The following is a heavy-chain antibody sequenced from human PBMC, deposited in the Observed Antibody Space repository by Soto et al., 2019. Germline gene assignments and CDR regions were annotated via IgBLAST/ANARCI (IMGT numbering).Heavy chain of an antibody. J-gene: IGHJ4*02. CDR3: ARARAVYYDILTGYYGIDY. CDR2: IIPIFGTA. D-gene: IGHD3-9*01. CDR1: GGTFSSYA. V-gene: IGHV1-69*12. Sequence: QVQLVQSGAEVKKPGSSVKVSCKASGGTFSSYAISWVRQAPGQGLEWMGGIIPIFGTANYAQKFQGRVTITADESTSTAYMELRSLRSEDTAVYYCARARAVYYDILTGYYGIDYWGQGTLVTVSS.